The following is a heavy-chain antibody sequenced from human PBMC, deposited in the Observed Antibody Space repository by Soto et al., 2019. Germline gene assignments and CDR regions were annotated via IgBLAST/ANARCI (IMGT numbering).Heavy chain of an antibody. V-gene: IGHV4-59*01. CDR2: IYYSGST. CDR1: GGSISSYY. D-gene: IGHD3-10*01. J-gene: IGHJ6*02. Sequence: SETLSLTCTVSGGSISSYYWSWIRQPPGKGLEWIGYIYYSGSTNYNPSLKSRVTISVDTSKNQFSLKLSSVTAADTAVYYCGRGGGWFGELFSRYYYGMDVWGQATTVTVSS. CDR3: GRGGGWFGELFSRYYYGMDV.